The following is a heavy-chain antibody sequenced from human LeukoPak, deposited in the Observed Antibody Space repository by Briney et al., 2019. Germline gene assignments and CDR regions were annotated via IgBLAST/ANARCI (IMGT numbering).Heavy chain of an antibody. CDR3: VRDRGTYRPIDY. CDR1: GFIFDDYA. V-gene: IGHV3-21*04. Sequence: KSGGSLRLSCAVSGFIFDDYAMHWVRQAPGKGLEWVSSISYTGTYIYYADSVKGRFTISRDNAQNSLYLQMNSLRAEDTAIYYCVRDRGTYRPIDYWGQGTLVTVSS. D-gene: IGHD1-26*01. CDR2: ISYTGTYI. J-gene: IGHJ4*02.